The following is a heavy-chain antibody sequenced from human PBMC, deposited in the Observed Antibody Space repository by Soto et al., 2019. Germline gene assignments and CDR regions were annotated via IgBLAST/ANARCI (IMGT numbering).Heavy chain of an antibody. V-gene: IGHV3-48*02. D-gene: IGHD1-1*01. J-gene: IGHJ5*02. CDR3: ARGELERIMDA. CDR1: GFSFSRRS. Sequence: GSLRLSCAASGFSFSRRSMNWFRQAPGKGLEWVSYISGMSTTIYYADSVKGRFTISRDNAKNSLYLQMNSLRDEDTAIYYCARGELERIMDAWGKRSLVTVS. CDR2: ISGMSTTI.